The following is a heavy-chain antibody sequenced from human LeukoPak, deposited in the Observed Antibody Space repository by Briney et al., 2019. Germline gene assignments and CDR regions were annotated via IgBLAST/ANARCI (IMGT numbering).Heavy chain of an antibody. D-gene: IGHD1-26*01. CDR2: INHSGST. J-gene: IGHJ3*02. Sequence: SETLSLTCAVYGGSFSGYYWSWIRQPPGKGLEWIGEINHSGSTNYNPSLKSRVTISVDTSKNQFSLKLSSVTAADTAVYYCARGRGKVGATIYAFDIWGQGTMVTVSS. V-gene: IGHV4-34*01. CDR1: GGSFSGYY. CDR3: ARGRGKVGATIYAFDI.